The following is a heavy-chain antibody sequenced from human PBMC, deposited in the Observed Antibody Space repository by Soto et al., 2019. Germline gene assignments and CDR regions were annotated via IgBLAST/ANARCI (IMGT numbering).Heavy chain of an antibody. D-gene: IGHD1-26*01. V-gene: IGHV3-23*01. Sequence: GGSLRLSCAASGFTFSSYAMSWVRQAPGKGLEWVSAISGSGGSTYYADSVKGRFTISRDNSKNTLYLQMNSLRAEDTAVYYCAKDKAWELFTNYYYGMDVWGQGTTVTVSS. J-gene: IGHJ6*02. CDR2: ISGSGGST. CDR3: AKDKAWELFTNYYYGMDV. CDR1: GFTFSSYA.